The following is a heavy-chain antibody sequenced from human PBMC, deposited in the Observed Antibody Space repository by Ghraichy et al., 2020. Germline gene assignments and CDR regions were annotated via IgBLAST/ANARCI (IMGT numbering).Heavy chain of an antibody. V-gene: IGHV4-38-2*02. CDR1: GGSINSLYY. D-gene: IGHD1-26*01. CDR3: ASRVGDTANYYNGMDV. CDR2: MYHDGHT. Sequence: SETLSLTCTVSGGSINSLYYWGWIRQSPGKGLEWIGSMYHDGHTYYSPSIKSRVTISVDMSKKQFSLKVDSVTAPDTAVYFCASRVGDTANYYNGMDVWGQGTTVTVSS. J-gene: IGHJ6*02.